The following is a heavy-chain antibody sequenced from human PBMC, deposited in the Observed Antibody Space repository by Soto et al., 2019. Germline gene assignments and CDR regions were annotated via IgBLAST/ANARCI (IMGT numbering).Heavy chain of an antibody. CDR1: GFTFSSYA. CDR3: AKDVSYCSGGSCYVYYFDY. Sequence: GGSLRLSCAASGFTFSSYAMSWVRQAPGKGLEWVSAISGSGGSTYYADSVKGRFTISRDNSKNTLYLQMNSLRAEDTAVYYCAKDVSYCSGGSCYVYYFDYWGQGTLVTVSS. V-gene: IGHV3-23*01. CDR2: ISGSGGST. J-gene: IGHJ4*02. D-gene: IGHD2-15*01.